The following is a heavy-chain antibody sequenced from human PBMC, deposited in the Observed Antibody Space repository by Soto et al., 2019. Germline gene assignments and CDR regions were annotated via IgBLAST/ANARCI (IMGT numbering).Heavy chain of an antibody. CDR2: ISSSGSTI. V-gene: IGHV3-48*03. J-gene: IGHJ4*02. CDR3: ARDDYYDSSGYYRTTSFDY. Sequence: GALILSCAASGFTFSSYEMNWVRQAPGKGLEWVSYISSSGSTIYYADSVKGRFTISRDNAKNSLYLQMNSLRAEDTAVYYCARDDYYDSSGYYRTTSFDYWGQGTLVTVSS. D-gene: IGHD3-22*01. CDR1: GFTFSSYE.